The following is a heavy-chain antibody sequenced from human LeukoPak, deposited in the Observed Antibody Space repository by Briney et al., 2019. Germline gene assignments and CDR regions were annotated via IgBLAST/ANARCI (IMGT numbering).Heavy chain of an antibody. CDR3: ARDRPNFDP. Sequence: SETLSLTCTVSGGSISSSSYYWGWIRQPPGKGLEWIGSIYHSGSTYYNPSLKSRVTISVDTSKNQFSLKLSSVTAADTAVYYCARDRPNFDPWGQGTLVTVSS. J-gene: IGHJ5*02. CDR1: GGSISSSSYY. V-gene: IGHV4-39*07. CDR2: IYHSGST.